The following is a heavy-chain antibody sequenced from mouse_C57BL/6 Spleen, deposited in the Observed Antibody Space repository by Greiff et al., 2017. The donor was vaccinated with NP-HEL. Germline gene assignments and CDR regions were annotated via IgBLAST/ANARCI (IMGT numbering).Heavy chain of an antibody. CDR2: IYPGDGDT. CDR1: GYAFSSYW. Sequence: QVQLQQSGAELVKPGASVKISCKASGYAFSSYWMNWVKQRPGKGLEWIGQIYPGDGDTNYNGKFRGKATLTADKSSSTAYMQLSSLPSEASAVYFCAREGNGNFFAYWGQGTLVTVSA. D-gene: IGHD2-1*01. J-gene: IGHJ3*01. CDR3: AREGNGNFFAY. V-gene: IGHV1-80*01.